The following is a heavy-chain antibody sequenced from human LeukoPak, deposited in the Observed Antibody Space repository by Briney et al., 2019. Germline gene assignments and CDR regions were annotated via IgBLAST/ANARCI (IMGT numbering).Heavy chain of an antibody. CDR3: AYSWMRGCSTD. CDR2: ISYDGSNK. Sequence: GGSLRLSCAASGFTFSSYAMHWVRQAPGKGLEWVAVISYDGSNKYYADSVKGRFTISRDNSKNTLYLQMNSLRAEDTAVYYCAYSWMRGCSTDWGQGTLVTVSS. J-gene: IGHJ4*02. CDR1: GFTFSSYA. V-gene: IGHV3-30-3*01. D-gene: IGHD2-2*02.